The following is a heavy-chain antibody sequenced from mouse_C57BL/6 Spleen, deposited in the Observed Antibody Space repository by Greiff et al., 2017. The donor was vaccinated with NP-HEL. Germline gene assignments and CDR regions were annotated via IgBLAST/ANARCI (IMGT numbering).Heavy chain of an antibody. V-gene: IGHV1-55*01. D-gene: IGHD4-1*02. CDR3: AMGPNWDWYFDV. J-gene: IGHJ1*03. Sequence: QVQLQQPGAELVKPGASVKMSCKASGYTFTSYWITWVKQRPGQGLEWIGDIYPGSGSTNYNEKFKSKATLTVDTSSSTAYMQLSSLTSEDSAVYYCAMGPNWDWYFDVWGTGTTVTVSS. CDR2: IYPGSGST. CDR1: GYTFTSYW.